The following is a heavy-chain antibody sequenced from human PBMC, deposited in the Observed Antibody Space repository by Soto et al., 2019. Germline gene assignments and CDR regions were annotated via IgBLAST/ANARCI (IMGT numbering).Heavy chain of an antibody. Sequence: SQTLSLTCAISGDSVSSNSAAWNWIRQSPSRGLEWLGRTYYRSKWYNDYAVSVKSRITINPDTSKNQFSLQLNSVTPEDTAVYYCARGRRMMQQLVPSRGRDVWGQGTTVTVSS. CDR1: GDSVSSNSAA. D-gene: IGHD6-13*01. J-gene: IGHJ6*02. V-gene: IGHV6-1*01. CDR3: ARGRRMMQQLVPSRGRDV. CDR2: TYYRSKWYN.